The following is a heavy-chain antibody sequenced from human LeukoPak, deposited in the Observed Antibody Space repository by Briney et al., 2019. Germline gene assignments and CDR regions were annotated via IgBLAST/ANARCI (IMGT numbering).Heavy chain of an antibody. D-gene: IGHD2-2*01. CDR2: IYYSGST. J-gene: IGHJ5*02. Sequence: SETLSLTCTVSGGSISSGGYYWSWIRQHPGKGLEWIGYIYYSGSTYYNPSLKSRVTISVDKSKNQFSLKLSSVTAADTAVYYCARGRRGIPAAMVTKYNWFDPWGQGTLVTVSS. V-gene: IGHV4-31*03. CDR1: GGSISSGGYY. CDR3: ARGRRGIPAAMVTKYNWFDP.